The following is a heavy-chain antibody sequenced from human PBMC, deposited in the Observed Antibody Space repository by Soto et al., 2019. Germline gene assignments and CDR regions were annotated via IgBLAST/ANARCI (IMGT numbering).Heavy chain of an antibody. CDR2: IIPIFGTA. Sequence: SVKVSCKASGGTFSSYAISWVRQAPGQGLEWMGGIIPIFGTANYAQKFQGRVTITADESTSTAYMELSSLRSEDTAVYYCARDQVTYYCDSSGYYPNWFDPWGQGTLVTVSS. V-gene: IGHV1-69*13. CDR1: GGTFSSYA. D-gene: IGHD3-22*01. CDR3: ARDQVTYYCDSSGYYPNWFDP. J-gene: IGHJ5*02.